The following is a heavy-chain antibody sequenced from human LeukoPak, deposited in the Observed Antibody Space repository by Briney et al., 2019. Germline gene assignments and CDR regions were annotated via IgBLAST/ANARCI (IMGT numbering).Heavy chain of an antibody. CDR1: GFTFSSYA. CDR2: ISGSGGST. J-gene: IGHJ4*02. Sequence: PGGSLRLSCAASGFTFSSYAMSWVRQAPGKGLEWVSAISGSGGSTYYADSVKGRFTISRDNSKNTLYLQMNSLRAEDTAVYYCAKVHVVVVAATPFDYWGQGTLVTVSS. D-gene: IGHD2-15*01. CDR3: AKVHVVVVAATPFDY. V-gene: IGHV3-23*01.